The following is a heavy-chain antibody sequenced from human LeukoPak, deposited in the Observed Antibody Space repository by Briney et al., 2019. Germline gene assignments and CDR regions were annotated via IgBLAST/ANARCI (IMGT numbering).Heavy chain of an antibody. CDR2: VSYSGNT. J-gene: IGHJ4*02. Sequence: PSETLSLTCTVSGGSISRSSYHWGWIRQTPGMGLEWIGSVSYSGNTDYNPSLKSRVTISVDTSKNQFSLKLSSVTAADTAVYYCATPTRWHREFDYWGQGTLVTVSS. V-gene: IGHV4-39*07. D-gene: IGHD4-23*01. CDR1: GGSISRSSYH. CDR3: ATPTRWHREFDY.